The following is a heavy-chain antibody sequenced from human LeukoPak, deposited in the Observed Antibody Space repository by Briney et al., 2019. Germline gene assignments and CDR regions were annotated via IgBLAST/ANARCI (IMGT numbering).Heavy chain of an antibody. CDR1: GYTFTGHY. V-gene: IGHV1-2*02. Sequence: ASVKVSCKASGYTFTGHYMHWVRQAPGQGLEWMGWINPNSGDTNYAQKFQGRVTMTRDTSINTAYMELSRLRSDDTAVYYCAREVMYYDSRDYYYYYYMDVWGKGTTVTISS. D-gene: IGHD3-22*01. CDR3: AREVMYYDSRDYYYYYYMDV. CDR2: INPNSGDT. J-gene: IGHJ6*03.